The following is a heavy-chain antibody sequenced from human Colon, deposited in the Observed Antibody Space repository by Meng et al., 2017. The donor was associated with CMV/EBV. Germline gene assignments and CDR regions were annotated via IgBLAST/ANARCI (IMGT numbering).Heavy chain of an antibody. CDR2: ISWDGGVS. CDR1: GFKFDDFA. D-gene: IGHD4-23*01. J-gene: IGHJ4*02. CDR3: ARTPPAGFDF. V-gene: IGHV3-43D*03. Sequence: GGSLRLSCAASGFKFDDFAMHWVRQGPGKGLEWVSLISWDGGVSRYADSVKGRFTISRDDAKNSLYLEMHNLIAEDTAVYYCARTPPAGFDFWGQGALVTVSS.